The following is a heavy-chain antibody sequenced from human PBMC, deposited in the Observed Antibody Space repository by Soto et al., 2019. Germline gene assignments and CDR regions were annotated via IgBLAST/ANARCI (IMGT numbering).Heavy chain of an antibody. Sequence: PGGSLRLSCAASGFTFSSYAMSWVRQAPGKGLEWVSAISGSGGSTYYADSVKGRFTISRDNSKNTLYLQVNSLRAEDTAVYYCAKDPDSDYYYYGMDVWGQGTTVTVSS. V-gene: IGHV3-23*01. CDR2: ISGSGGST. D-gene: IGHD2-21*01. J-gene: IGHJ6*02. CDR3: AKDPDSDYYYYGMDV. CDR1: GFTFSSYA.